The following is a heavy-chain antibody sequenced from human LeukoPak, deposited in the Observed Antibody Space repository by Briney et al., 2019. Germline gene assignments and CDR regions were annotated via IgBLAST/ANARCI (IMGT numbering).Heavy chain of an antibody. CDR3: ARVGRYSSSWNYYYYYYMDV. CDR2: IYYSGST. Sequence: SETLSLTCTVSGGSISSSSYYWGWIRQPPGKGLEWIGSIYYSGSTYYNPSLKSRVTISVDTSKNQFSLKLSSVTAADTAVYYCARVGRYSSSWNYYYYYYMDVWGKGTTVTVSS. D-gene: IGHD6-13*01. J-gene: IGHJ6*03. CDR1: GGSISSSSYY. V-gene: IGHV4-39*07.